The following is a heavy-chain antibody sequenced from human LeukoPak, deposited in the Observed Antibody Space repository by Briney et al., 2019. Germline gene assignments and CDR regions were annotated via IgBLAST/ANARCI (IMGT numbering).Heavy chain of an antibody. D-gene: IGHD6-13*01. V-gene: IGHV4-39*07. CDR3: ARRPPLFAFSSWYSGGWFDP. CDR2: IYYSGST. CDR1: GGSISSSSYY. Sequence: SETLSLTCTVSGGSISSSSYYWGWIRQPPGKGLEWIGSIYYSGSTYYNPSLKSRVTISVDTSKNQFSLKLSSVTAADTAVYYCARRPPLFAFSSWYSGGWFDPWGQGTLVTVSS. J-gene: IGHJ5*02.